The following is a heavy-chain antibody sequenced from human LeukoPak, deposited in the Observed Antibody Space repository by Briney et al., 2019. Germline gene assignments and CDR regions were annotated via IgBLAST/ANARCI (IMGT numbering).Heavy chain of an antibody. D-gene: IGHD3-3*01. V-gene: IGHV4-59*12. CDR2: IYYSGST. Sequence: SETLSLTCTVSGGSISSYYWSWFRQPPGKGLEWIGYIYYSGSTNYNPSLKSRVTMSVDTSKNQFSLKLSSVTAADTAVYYCARGLYDFWSGYHEAPGPTFDYWGQGTLVTVSS. J-gene: IGHJ4*02. CDR1: GGSISSYY. CDR3: ARGLYDFWSGYHEAPGPTFDY.